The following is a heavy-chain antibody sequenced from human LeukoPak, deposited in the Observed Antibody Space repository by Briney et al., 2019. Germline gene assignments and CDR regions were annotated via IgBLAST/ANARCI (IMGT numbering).Heavy chain of an antibody. CDR3: ARELSDYGDYAIDY. CDR2: IYTSGST. J-gene: IGHJ4*02. D-gene: IGHD4-17*01. Sequence: SETLSLTCTVSGGSISSYYWSWIRQPAGKGLEWIGRIYTSGSTNYNPSLKSRVTMSVDTSKNQFSLKLSSVTAADTAVYYCARELSDYGDYAIDYWGQGTLVNVSS. V-gene: IGHV4-4*07. CDR1: GGSISSYY.